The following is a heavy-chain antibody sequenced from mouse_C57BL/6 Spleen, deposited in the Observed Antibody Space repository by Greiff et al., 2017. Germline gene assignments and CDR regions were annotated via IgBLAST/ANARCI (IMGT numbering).Heavy chain of an antibody. CDR3: ARGSSYVDY. J-gene: IGHJ2*01. Sequence: EVKLQESGPELVKPGASVKMSCKASGYTFTDYNMHWVKQSHGKSLEWIGYINPNNGGTSYNQKFKGKATLTVNKSSSTADMELRSLTSEDSAVYYCARGSSYVDYWGQGTTLTVSS. V-gene: IGHV1-22*01. CDR2: INPNNGGT. D-gene: IGHD1-1*01. CDR1: GYTFTDYN.